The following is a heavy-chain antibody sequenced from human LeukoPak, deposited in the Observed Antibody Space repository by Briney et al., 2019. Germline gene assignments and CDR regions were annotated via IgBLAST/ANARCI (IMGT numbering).Heavy chain of an antibody. D-gene: IGHD7-27*01. CDR2: IKEDGSEK. CDR3: ARLNRGFCHGNTCYMEPGAGH. J-gene: IGHJ4*02. V-gene: IGHV3-7*01. CDR1: GFTFTTYW. Sequence: PGGSLRLSCAASGFTFTTYWMSWVRQAPGKGLECVANIKEDGSEKYYVDSVKGRFTISRDDAKNSLYLQMNSLRAEDTALYYCARLNRGFCHGNTCYMEPGAGHWGQGTLVTVSS.